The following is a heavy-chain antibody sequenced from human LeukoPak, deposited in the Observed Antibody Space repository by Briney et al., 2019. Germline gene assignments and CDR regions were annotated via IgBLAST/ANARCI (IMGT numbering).Heavy chain of an antibody. V-gene: IGHV1-58*01. CDR3: ARDQDSIGYGENLY. CDR2: IVVGSGNT. Sequence: SVKVSCKASGFTFTSSAVQWVRQARGQRLEWIGWIVVGSGNTSYAQKFQGRVTMTRDMSTSTVYMELSSLRSEDTAVYYCARDQDSIGYGENLYWGQGILVTVSS. CDR1: GFTFTSSA. D-gene: IGHD5-18*01. J-gene: IGHJ4*02.